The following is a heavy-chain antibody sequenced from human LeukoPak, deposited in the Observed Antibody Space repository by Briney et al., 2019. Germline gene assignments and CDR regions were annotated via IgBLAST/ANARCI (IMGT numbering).Heavy chain of an antibody. J-gene: IGHJ4*02. CDR3: ARRPRLGELSPDY. D-gene: IGHD3-16*02. Sequence: PSQTLSLTCTVSGDSITSGIYYWNWIRQSAERGLEWIGRVHTTGSLDYNPSLKSRVTISMDTSSNHFSLMMSSVNPADTAVYYCARRPRLGELSPDYWGQGTLVTVSS. V-gene: IGHV4-61*02. CDR1: GDSITSGIYY. CDR2: VHTTGSL.